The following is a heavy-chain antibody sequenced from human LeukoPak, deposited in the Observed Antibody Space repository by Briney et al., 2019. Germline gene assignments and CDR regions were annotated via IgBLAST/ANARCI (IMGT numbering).Heavy chain of an antibody. Sequence: PGGSLRLSCAASGFTFSSYAITWVRQAPGKGLEWVSTISGSDSSTYYADSVKGRFTISRDNSKNTLYLQMNSLRAEDTAVYYCAKDGLRPHRGYYLDYWGQGTLVTVSS. J-gene: IGHJ4*02. CDR1: GFTFSSYA. V-gene: IGHV3-23*01. CDR2: ISGSDSST. CDR3: AKDGLRPHRGYYLDY.